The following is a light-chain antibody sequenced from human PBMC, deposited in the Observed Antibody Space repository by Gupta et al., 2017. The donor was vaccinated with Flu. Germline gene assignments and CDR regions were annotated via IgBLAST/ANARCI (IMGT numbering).Light chain of an antibody. CDR3: QQKNSCLFT. J-gene: IGKJ2*01. CDR2: KAS. V-gene: IGKV1-5*03. Sequence: DIQINHSPSTLSASVGDRVTITCRASQSISSWLAWYQQKPGKAPKLLIYKASSLESGVPSRFSGSGSGTEFTLTISSLQPDDFATYYCQQKNSCLFTFGQGTKVEIK. CDR1: QSISSW.